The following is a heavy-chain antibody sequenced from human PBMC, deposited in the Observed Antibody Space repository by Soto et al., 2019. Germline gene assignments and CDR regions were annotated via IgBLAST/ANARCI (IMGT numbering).Heavy chain of an antibody. J-gene: IGHJ6*02. CDR2: ISAYNGNT. V-gene: IGHV1-18*04. CDR3: ARDRRTVWRTNTDYGMDV. D-gene: IGHD2-2*01. CDR1: GYTFTSYG. Sequence: QDQLVQSGAEVKKPGASVKVSCKPSGYTFTSYGINWVRQAPGQGLEWMGWISAYNGNTDYAQKVQGRVTMTTDTSTSTAYMELRSLTSDDTAVYYCARDRRTVWRTNTDYGMDVWGQGTTVTVSS.